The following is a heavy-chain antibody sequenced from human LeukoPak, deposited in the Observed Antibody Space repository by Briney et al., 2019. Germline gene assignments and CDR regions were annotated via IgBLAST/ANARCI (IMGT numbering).Heavy chain of an antibody. Sequence: GGSLRLSCAASVFTLSTFAMSWVPQPPGKGLEWVSTITYSGGNTYYADSVKGRFTISRDNSKNTLYLQMKTLRAEDTAVYYCAKDPSDLGGSGSYNYFDCWGQGTLVTVSS. CDR2: ITYSGGNT. CDR1: VFTLSTFA. V-gene: IGHV3-23*01. CDR3: AKDPSDLGGSGSYNYFDC. D-gene: IGHD3-10*01. J-gene: IGHJ4*02.